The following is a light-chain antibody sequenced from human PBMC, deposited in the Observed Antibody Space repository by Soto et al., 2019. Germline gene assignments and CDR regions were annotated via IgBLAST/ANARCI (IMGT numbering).Light chain of an antibody. J-gene: IGKJ4*01. CDR2: DAS. CDR1: QSISSW. V-gene: IGKV1-5*01. CDR3: LSGHSRP. Sequence: DIQMTQSPSTLSASVGDRVTITCRASQSISSWLAWYQQKPGTAPKLLIYDASSLESGVPSRFSGSGSGTEFTLTISSLQPEDFATYFCLSGHSRPFGGGTKVDIK.